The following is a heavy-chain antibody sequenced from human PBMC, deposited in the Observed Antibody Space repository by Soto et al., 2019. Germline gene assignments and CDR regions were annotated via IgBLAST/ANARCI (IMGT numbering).Heavy chain of an antibody. CDR3: ARLLGGSGSFIDS. V-gene: IGHV3-74*01. J-gene: IGHJ4*02. Sequence: EVQLVESGGGLVQPGGSLRLSCAASGFIFSGYWMHWFRQAPGKGLVWVSRINSDGSTTSYADSVTGRFTISRDNAKNTMYLQMNSLIAEDTAVYYCARLLGGSGSFIDSWGQGTRVTVSS. CDR1: GFIFSGYW. D-gene: IGHD3-10*01. CDR2: INSDGSTT.